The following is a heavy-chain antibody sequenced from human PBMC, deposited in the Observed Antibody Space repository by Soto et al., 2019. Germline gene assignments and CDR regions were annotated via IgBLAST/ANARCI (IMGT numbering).Heavy chain of an antibody. CDR3: ARDMYSSSWYGGRAFDI. Sequence: PGESLTLACGVAGFTFSSYSMNCVSQAPGKGLEWFSYSSSSSSTIYYADSVKGRFTISRDNAKNSLYLQMNSLRAEDTAVYYCARDMYSSSWYGGRAFDIWGQGTMVTVSS. CDR1: GFTFSSYS. J-gene: IGHJ3*02. CDR2: SSSSSSTI. D-gene: IGHD6-13*01. V-gene: IGHV3-48*01.